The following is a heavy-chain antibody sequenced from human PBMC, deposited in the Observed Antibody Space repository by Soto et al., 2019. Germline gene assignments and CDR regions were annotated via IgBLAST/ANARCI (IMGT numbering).Heavy chain of an antibody. CDR2: ISGSDCKT. J-gene: IGHJ4*02. CDR1: GFRFRSYA. V-gene: IGHV3-23*01. CDR3: ARWSHLDS. Sequence: VSLRLSCAASGFRFRSYALSWVRQAPGKGLEWVSTISGSDCKTVYADSVKGRFSISRGTSQSTLYLQMNSLIADDTAMYYCARWSHLDSWGQGTRVTVSS. D-gene: IGHD3-3*01.